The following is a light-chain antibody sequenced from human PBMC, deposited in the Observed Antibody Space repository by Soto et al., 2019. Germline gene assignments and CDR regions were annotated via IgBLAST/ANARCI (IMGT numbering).Light chain of an antibody. J-gene: IGLJ2*01. CDR3: AAWDDSLNAVV. Sequence: QSVLTQPPSVSEAPRQRVTISCSGSSSNIGNNAVNWYQQLPGKAPKLLIYYDDLLPSGVSDRFSGSKSGTSASLAISGLQSEDEADYYCAAWDDSLNAVVFGGGTKPDRP. CDR1: SSNIGNNA. CDR2: YDD. V-gene: IGLV1-36*01.